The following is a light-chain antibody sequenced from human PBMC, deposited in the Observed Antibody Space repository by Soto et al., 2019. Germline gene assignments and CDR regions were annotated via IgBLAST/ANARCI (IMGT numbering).Light chain of an antibody. J-gene: IGKJ5*01. Sequence: DIVMTQSPATLSVSPGERATLSCRASENIYTNLAWYQQKPGQAPRLLFYGASTRATGLPARFSGTGSGTEFTLTINSLQAEDSAVYYCQQYYNWPRTFGQGTRLAIK. CDR3: QQYYNWPRT. CDR1: ENIYTN. V-gene: IGKV3-15*01. CDR2: GAS.